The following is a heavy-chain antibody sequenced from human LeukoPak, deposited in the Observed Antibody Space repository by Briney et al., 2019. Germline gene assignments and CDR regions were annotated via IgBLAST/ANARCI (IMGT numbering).Heavy chain of an antibody. CDR1: GYTFTSYD. V-gene: IGHV1-8*01. CDR2: MNPNNGNT. CDR3: ARALAGTAELDV. D-gene: IGHD1-1*01. J-gene: IGHJ6*04. Sequence: ASVKVSCTASGYTFTSYDIHWVRQATGQGLEWMGRMNPNNGNTGDAQKFQGRVTMNRDPSISTAYMELSSLRSEDTGVYFCARALAGTAELDVWGKGTTVRVSS.